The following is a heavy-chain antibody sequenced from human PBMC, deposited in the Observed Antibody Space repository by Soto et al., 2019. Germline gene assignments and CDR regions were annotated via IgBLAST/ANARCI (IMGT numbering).Heavy chain of an antibody. CDR1: GFTFSAYN. D-gene: IGHD1-26*01. CDR3: TREGYGGSYSDY. V-gene: IGHV3-48*02. Sequence: EVQLVESGGGLVQPGGSLRLSCAASGFTFSAYNMNWVRQAPGKGLEWISCIRSSGTGKYYADSMEGRFTVSRDNARNSLYLQLSSLRDEDTAVHYCTREGYGGSYSDYWGQGTLVTVSS. CDR2: IRSSGTGK. J-gene: IGHJ4*02.